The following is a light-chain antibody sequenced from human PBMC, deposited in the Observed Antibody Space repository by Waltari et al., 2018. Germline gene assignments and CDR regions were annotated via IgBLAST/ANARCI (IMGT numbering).Light chain of an antibody. CDR1: QSISSY. J-gene: IGKJ3*01. Sequence: IVLTQSPATLSLSPGERATLSCRASQSISSYLAWYQQRPGQSPRLLFYDASNRATGIPARSSGSGSGTDFTLTISSLEPEDFAVYYCQHRGHWPPVATFGPGTIVD. V-gene: IGKV3-11*01. CDR3: QHRGHWPPVAT. CDR2: DAS.